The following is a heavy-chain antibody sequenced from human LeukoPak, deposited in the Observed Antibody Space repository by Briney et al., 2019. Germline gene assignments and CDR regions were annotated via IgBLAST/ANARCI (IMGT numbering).Heavy chain of an antibody. CDR2: IYYSGST. J-gene: IGHJ4*02. V-gene: IGHV4-59*01. CDR3: ARGLYGDYEHYFDY. D-gene: IGHD4-17*01. Sequence: PSETLSLTCTVSGGSISSYYWSWIRQPPGKGLEWIGYIYYSGSTNYNPSLKSRVTISVDTSKNQFSLKLSSVTAADTAVYYCARGLYGDYEHYFDYWGQGTLVTVSS. CDR1: GGSISSYY.